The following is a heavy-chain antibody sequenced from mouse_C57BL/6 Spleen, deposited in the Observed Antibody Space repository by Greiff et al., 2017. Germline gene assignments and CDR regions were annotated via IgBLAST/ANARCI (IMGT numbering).Heavy chain of an antibody. J-gene: IGHJ4*01. V-gene: IGHV1-53*01. CDR3: AREGGLRRGVGYAMDY. CDR1: GYTFTSYW. Sequence: QVQLQQPGTELVKPGASVKLSCKASGYTFTSYWMHWVKQRPGQGLEWIGNINPSNGGTNYNEKFKSKATLTVDKSSSTAYMQLSSLTSEDSAVYYCAREGGLRRGVGYAMDYWGQGTSVTVSS. D-gene: IGHD2-4*01. CDR2: INPSNGGT.